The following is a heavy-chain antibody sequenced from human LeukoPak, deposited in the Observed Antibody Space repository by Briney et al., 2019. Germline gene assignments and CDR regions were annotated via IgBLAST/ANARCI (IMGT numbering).Heavy chain of an antibody. D-gene: IGHD4/OR15-4a*01. J-gene: IGHJ4*02. V-gene: IGHV3-48*01. CDR2: ISGSGTI. CDR1: GFTFSDYS. Sequence: GGSLRLSCAASGFTFSDYSMNWVRQAPGKGLEWISYISGSGTIYYADSVKGRFTISRDNAQRLVYLQMNSLRAEDTVVYYCARDLPYGVDYWGQGTLVTVSS. CDR3: ARDLPYGVDY.